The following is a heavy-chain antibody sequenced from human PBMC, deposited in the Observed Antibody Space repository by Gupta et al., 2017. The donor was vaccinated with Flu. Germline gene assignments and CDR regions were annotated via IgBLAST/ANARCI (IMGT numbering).Heavy chain of an antibody. CDR1: GFTFSNAW. J-gene: IGHJ4*02. Sequence: EVQLVESGGDLVKPEGSLRLACAVSGFTFSNAWMSWVRQAPGKGLEWVGRIKSRTDGGTTDYATPVKGRFTISRDDSKNTLYLLMNSLKTEDTAVYYCTTDWYYGDYPGVYWGQGTLVTVSS. V-gene: IGHV3-15*01. D-gene: IGHD4-17*01. CDR3: TTDWYYGDYPGVY. CDR2: IKSRTDGGTT.